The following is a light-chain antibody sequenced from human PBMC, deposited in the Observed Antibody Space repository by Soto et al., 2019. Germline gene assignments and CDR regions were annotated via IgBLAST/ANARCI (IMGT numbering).Light chain of an antibody. CDR3: QQSYSTPPGLYT. CDR1: QSISSY. CDR2: APS. J-gene: IGKJ2*01. V-gene: IGKV1-39*01. Sequence: DIQMTQSPSSLSASVGDRVTITCRASQSISSYLNWYQQKPGKAPKLLIYAPSSLQSGVPSRFSGSGSGTDFTLTISSLQPEDFATYYCQQSYSTPPGLYTFGQGTKLEIK.